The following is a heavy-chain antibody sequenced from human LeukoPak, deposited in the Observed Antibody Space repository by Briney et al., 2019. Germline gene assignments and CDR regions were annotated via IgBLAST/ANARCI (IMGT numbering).Heavy chain of an antibody. CDR1: GGSFSSYY. J-gene: IGHJ3*02. CDR2: IYTSGST. D-gene: IGHD3-10*01. V-gene: IGHV4-4*07. Sequence: PSETLSLTCTVSGGSFSSYYWSWIRQPAGKGLEWIGRIYTSGSTNYNPSLKSRVTMSVDTSKHQFSLKLSSVTAADTAVYYCARDPFTMVRGVMDAFDIWGQGTMVTVSS. CDR3: ARDPFTMVRGVMDAFDI.